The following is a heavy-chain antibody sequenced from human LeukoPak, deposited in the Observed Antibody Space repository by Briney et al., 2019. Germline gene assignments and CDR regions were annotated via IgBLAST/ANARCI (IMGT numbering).Heavy chain of an antibody. V-gene: IGHV4-59*08. CDR2: VYYSGST. CDR3: VSHYNDYGDYGAFDI. CDR1: GGSISSYY. Sequence: PSETLSLTCTVSGGSISSYYWSWIRQPPGKGLEWIGYVYYSGSTYYNPSLKSRVTISVDTSKKQFSLKLSSVTAADTAVYYCVSHYNDYGDYGAFDIWGQGTMVTVSS. J-gene: IGHJ3*02. D-gene: IGHD4-17*01.